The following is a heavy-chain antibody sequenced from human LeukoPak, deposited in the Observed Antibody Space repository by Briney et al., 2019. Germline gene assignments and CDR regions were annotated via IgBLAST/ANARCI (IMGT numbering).Heavy chain of an antibody. CDR2: VSADGSKR. Sequence: GGSLRLSCAASGFTFSNYGMSWVRQAPGKGLEWVAVVSADGSKRYYADSVRGRFTISRDNSKNTVYLQMNSLRAEDTAVYYCAKKFVGITVIAGDYFDYWGQGTLVTVSS. D-gene: IGHD2-21*01. CDR1: GFTFSNYG. J-gene: IGHJ4*02. V-gene: IGHV3-30*18. CDR3: AKKFVGITVIAGDYFDY.